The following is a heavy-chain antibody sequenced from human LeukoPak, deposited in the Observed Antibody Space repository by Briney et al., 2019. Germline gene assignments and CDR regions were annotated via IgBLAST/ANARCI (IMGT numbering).Heavy chain of an antibody. CDR3: ARDLARGGYVDY. CDR1: GGSISSYY. D-gene: IGHD2-15*01. V-gene: IGHV4-59*01. Sequence: PSETLSLTCTVSGGSISSYYWSWIRQPPGKGLEWIGYIYYSGSTNYNPSLKSRVTISVDTSKNQFSLKLSSVTAADTAVYYRARDLARGGYVDYWGQGTLVTVSS. J-gene: IGHJ4*02. CDR2: IYYSGST.